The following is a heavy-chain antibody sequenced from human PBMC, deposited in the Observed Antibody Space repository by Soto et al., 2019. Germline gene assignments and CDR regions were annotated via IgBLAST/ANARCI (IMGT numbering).Heavy chain of an antibody. CDR3: ARERQQLPPD. J-gene: IGHJ4*02. CDR1: GGTFSSYA. D-gene: IGHD6-13*01. V-gene: IGHV1-69*06. CDR2: IIPIFGTA. Sequence: GASVKVSCKASGGTFSSYAISWVRQAPGQGLEWMGGIIPIFGTANYAQKFQGRVTITADKSTSTACMELSSLRSEDTAVYYCARERQQLPPDWGQGTLVTVSS.